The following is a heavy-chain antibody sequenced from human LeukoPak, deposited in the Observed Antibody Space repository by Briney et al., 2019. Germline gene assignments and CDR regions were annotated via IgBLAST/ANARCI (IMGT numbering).Heavy chain of an antibody. Sequence: PSETLSLTCAVYGGSFSGYYWSWIRQPPGKGLEWIGEINHSGSTNYNPSLKSRVTISVDTSKNQFSLKLSSVTAADTAVYYCARGPDDWFPDYWGQGTLVTVSS. CDR3: ARGPDDWFPDY. D-gene: IGHD3-9*01. V-gene: IGHV4-34*01. J-gene: IGHJ4*02. CDR2: INHSGST. CDR1: GGSFSGYY.